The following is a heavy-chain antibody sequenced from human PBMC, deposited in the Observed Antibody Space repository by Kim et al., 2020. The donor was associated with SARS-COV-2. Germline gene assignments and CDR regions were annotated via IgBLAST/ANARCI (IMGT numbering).Heavy chain of an antibody. Sequence: SETLSLTCTVSGGSISSYYWSWIRQPPGKGLEWIGYIYYSGSTNYNPSLKSRVTISVDTSKNQFSLKLSSVTAADTAVYYCARDRSIWYRTDAFDIWGQG. CDR2: IYYSGST. D-gene: IGHD3-10*01. V-gene: IGHV4-59*01. CDR3: ARDRSIWYRTDAFDI. CDR1: GGSISSYY. J-gene: IGHJ3*02.